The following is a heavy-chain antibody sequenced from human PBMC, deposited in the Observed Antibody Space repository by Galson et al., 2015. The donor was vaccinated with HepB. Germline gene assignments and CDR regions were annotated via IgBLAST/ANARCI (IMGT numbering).Heavy chain of an antibody. D-gene: IGHD3-16*02. Sequence: SLRLSCAASGFTFSSYAMHWVRQAPGKGLEWVAVISYDGSNKYYADSVKGRFTISRDNSKNTLYLQMNSLRAEDTAVYYCARDSRITFGGVIVISGRGAAFDIWGQGTMVTVSS. J-gene: IGHJ3*02. CDR2: ISYDGSNK. V-gene: IGHV3-30*04. CDR3: ARDSRITFGGVIVISGRGAAFDI. CDR1: GFTFSSYA.